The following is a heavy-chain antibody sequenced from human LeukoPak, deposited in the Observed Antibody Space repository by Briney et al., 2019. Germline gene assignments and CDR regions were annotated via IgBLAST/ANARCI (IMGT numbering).Heavy chain of an antibody. J-gene: IGHJ4*02. CDR3: ARDMAPAGLFFDY. CDR2: IKYDVSEK. Sequence: GGSLRLSCAASGFTLSSYWMSWVRQAPGEGVEWVANIKYDVSEKDSVASVNGRFTISRDNAKNSLYLQMNSLRAEDTAVYYCARDMAPAGLFFDYWGQGTLVTVSS. V-gene: IGHV3-7*01. D-gene: IGHD6-13*01. CDR1: GFTLSSYW.